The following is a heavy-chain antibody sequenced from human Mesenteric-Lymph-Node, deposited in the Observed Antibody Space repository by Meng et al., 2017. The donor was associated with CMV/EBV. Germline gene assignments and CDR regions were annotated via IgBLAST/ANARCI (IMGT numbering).Heavy chain of an antibody. V-gene: IGHV3-21*01. D-gene: IGHD3-3*01. CDR2: ISSSSSYI. Sequence: GGSLRLSCAASGFTFSSYSMNWVRQAPGKGLEWVSSISSSSSYIYYADSVKGRFTISRDNAKNSLYLQMNSLRAEDTAVYYCARKSAFGVGTAEGRDGGGKGKKVTVSS. J-gene: IGHJ6*04. CDR3: ARKSAFGVGTAEGRDG. CDR1: GFTFSSYS.